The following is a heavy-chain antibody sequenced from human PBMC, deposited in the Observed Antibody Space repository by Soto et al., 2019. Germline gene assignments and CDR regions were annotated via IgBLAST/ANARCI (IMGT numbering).Heavy chain of an antibody. Sequence: PGGSLRLSCVASGFIFSYYAMHWARQSPGKGLEWVALISPAGTNQYYADSAKGRFTISRDNSKNTLHLQMNSLRPEDTGLYYCARENSRISPRLFQHWGHGTLVTVSS. CDR3: ARENSRISPRLFQH. J-gene: IGHJ1*01. D-gene: IGHD6-6*01. CDR2: ISPAGTNQ. V-gene: IGHV3-30-3*01. CDR1: GFIFSYYA.